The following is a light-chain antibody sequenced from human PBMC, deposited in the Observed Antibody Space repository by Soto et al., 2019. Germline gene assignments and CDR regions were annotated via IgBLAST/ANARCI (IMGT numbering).Light chain of an antibody. J-gene: IGLJ1*01. CDR1: SSNIGAGYE. CDR2: DNN. V-gene: IGLV1-40*01. Sequence: QSVLTQPPSVSGAPGQRVTISCTGSSSNIGAGYEVNWYQHLPGTAPKLLIYDNNNRPSGVPDRFSGSKSGTSASLAITGLQAEDEAEYYCQSYDSSLIALYVFGTGTKVTVL. CDR3: QSYDSSLIALYV.